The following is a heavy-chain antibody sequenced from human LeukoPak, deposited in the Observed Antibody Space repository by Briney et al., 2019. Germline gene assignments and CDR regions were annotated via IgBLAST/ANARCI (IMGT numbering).Heavy chain of an antibody. V-gene: IGHV4-31*03. CDR3: ARVSVHYYGSELYYYMDV. J-gene: IGHJ6*03. CDR2: IYYSGST. D-gene: IGHD3-10*01. CDR1: GGSISSGGYY. Sequence: SETLSLTCTVSGGSISSGGYYWSWIRQHPGKGLEWIGYIYYSGSTYYNPSLKSRVTISVDTSKNQFSLKLSSVTAADTAVYYCARVSVHYYGSELYYYMDVWGKGTTVTVSS.